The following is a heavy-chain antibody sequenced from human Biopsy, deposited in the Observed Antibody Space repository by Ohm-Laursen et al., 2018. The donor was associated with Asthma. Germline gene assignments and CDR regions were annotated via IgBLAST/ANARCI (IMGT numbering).Heavy chain of an antibody. Sequence: SLRLSCTASGFAFNNSSMNWVRQAPGKGLEWVAVIAYDGSKKYYADSVKGRFTISRDNSKNTLYLQMNSLRGEDTAVYYCAKGRYKWNDGYYSLDVWGQGTTVTVSS. CDR3: AKGRYKWNDGYYSLDV. CDR1: GFAFNNSS. V-gene: IGHV3-30*18. CDR2: IAYDGSKK. D-gene: IGHD1-20*01. J-gene: IGHJ6*02.